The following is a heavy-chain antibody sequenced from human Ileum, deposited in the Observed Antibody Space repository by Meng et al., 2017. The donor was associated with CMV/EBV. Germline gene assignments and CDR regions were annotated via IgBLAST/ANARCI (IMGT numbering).Heavy chain of an antibody. V-gene: IGHV3-43*01. J-gene: IGHJ4*02. D-gene: IGHD3-10*01. CDR1: GFTFSSYG. CDR2: ITWNGGRT. CDR3: AKDIFGSGSPYDY. Sequence: GESLKISCAASGFTFSSYGMHWVRQSPGKGLEWISLITWNGGRTYYGDAVKGRFVISRDNRKNLLNLEMNSLTTEDSGLYHCAKDIFGSGSPYDYWGQGTLVTVSS.